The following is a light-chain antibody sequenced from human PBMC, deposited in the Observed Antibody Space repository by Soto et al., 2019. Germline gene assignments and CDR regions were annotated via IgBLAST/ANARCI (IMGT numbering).Light chain of an antibody. CDR1: QSVSSSY. CDR2: GAS. J-gene: IGKJ5*01. V-gene: IGKV3-20*01. Sequence: EIVLTQSPGTLSLSPGERATLSCRASQSVSSSYLAWYQQKPGQAPRLLIYGASSRATGIPDRFSGSGSGTDFTLTISSLQSEDFAVYYCQQYNKWPQTFGQGTRLEI. CDR3: QQYNKWPQT.